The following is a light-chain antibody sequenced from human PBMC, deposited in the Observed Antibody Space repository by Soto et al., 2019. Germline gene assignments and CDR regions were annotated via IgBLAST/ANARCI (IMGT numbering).Light chain of an antibody. Sequence: DIQMTQSPSSVSASVGDRVTITCRASQGISSYLAWYQQKPGKAPKLLISTASTLQSGVPSRFSGSGSGTEFTLTISSLQPEDFATYYCQQLNNYPRTFGQGTKVDIK. J-gene: IGKJ1*01. V-gene: IGKV1-9*01. CDR2: TAS. CDR3: QQLNNYPRT. CDR1: QGISSY.